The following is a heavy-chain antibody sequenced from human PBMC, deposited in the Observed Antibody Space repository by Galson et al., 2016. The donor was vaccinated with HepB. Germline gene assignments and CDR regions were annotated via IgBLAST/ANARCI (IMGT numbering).Heavy chain of an antibody. J-gene: IGHJ4*02. CDR2: ISGSGGST. CDR3: AKDRGKYLGYYPFDH. D-gene: IGHD3-22*01. V-gene: IGHV3-23*01. Sequence: SLRLSCAASGFTFSTYAMVWVRQAPGKGLEWVSGISGSGGSTYYADSVKGRFTISRDNPKNTLYLQMNSLRAEDTAVYYCAKDRGKYLGYYPFDHWGQGILVTVSA. CDR1: GFTFSTYA.